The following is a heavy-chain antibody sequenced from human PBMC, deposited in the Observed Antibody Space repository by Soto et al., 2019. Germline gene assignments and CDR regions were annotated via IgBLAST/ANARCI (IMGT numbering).Heavy chain of an antibody. CDR3: ARDRPPVDTAMVGSRYYYYGMDV. D-gene: IGHD5-18*01. V-gene: IGHV1-69*01. CDR1: GGTFSSYA. CDR2: IIPIFGTA. J-gene: IGHJ6*02. Sequence: QVQLVQSGAEVKKPGSSVKVSCKASGGTFSSYAISWVRQAPGQGLEWMGGIIPIFGTANYAQKFQGRVTITADESTSKAYMELSSLRSEDTAVYYCARDRPPVDTAMVGSRYYYYGMDVWGQGTTVTVSS.